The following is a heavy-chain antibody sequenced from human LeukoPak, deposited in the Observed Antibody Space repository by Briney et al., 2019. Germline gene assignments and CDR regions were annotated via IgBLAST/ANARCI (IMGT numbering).Heavy chain of an antibody. CDR2: INTDGSSR. V-gene: IGHV3-74*01. CDR3: ARPTAATSLSSSFQH. Sequence: GGSLRLSCAASGFTFSSYWMHRVRQAPGKGLVWVSRINTDGSSRTYADSVKGRFTIPRDNAKNTLYLEMNSLRAEDTAVYYCARPTAATSLSSSFQHWGQGTLVTVSS. CDR1: GFTFSSYW. J-gene: IGHJ1*01. D-gene: IGHD6-6*01.